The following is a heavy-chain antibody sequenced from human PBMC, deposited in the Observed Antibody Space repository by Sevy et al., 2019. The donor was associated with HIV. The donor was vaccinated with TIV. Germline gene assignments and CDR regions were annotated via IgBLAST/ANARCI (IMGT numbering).Heavy chain of an antibody. CDR1: GFTFSNHG. CDR2: MWYDGTNK. CDR3: ARTYCYGGNCQEGGMDV. D-gene: IGHD2-15*01. Sequence: GGSLRLSCAASGFTFSNHGMHWVRQAPGKGLEWVALMWYDGTNKYYADSVNGRFTISRDNSKNTLYLQMNSLRAEDTAAYYCARTYCYGGNCQEGGMDVWGQGTTVTVSS. J-gene: IGHJ6*02. V-gene: IGHV3-33*01.